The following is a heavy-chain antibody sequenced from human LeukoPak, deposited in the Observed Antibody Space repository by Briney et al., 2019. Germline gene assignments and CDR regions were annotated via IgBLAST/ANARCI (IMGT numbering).Heavy chain of an antibody. D-gene: IGHD3-10*01. V-gene: IGHV3-20*04. CDR2: INWNGGST. CDR1: GFTFDDYG. J-gene: IGHJ4*02. CDR3: ARTMVRGVIGPFDY. Sequence: QAGGSLRLSCAASGFTFDDYGMSWVRQAPGKGLEWVSGINWNGGSTGHADSVKGRFTISRDNAKNSLYLQMNSLRAEDTALYYCARTMVRGVIGPFDYWGQGTLVTVSS.